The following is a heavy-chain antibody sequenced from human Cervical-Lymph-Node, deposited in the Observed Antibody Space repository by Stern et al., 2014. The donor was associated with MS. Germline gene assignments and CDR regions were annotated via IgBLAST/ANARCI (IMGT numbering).Heavy chain of an antibody. CDR1: GFTFSSYG. V-gene: IGHV3-33*01. CDR3: ARDQMGELYTNYFDD. J-gene: IGHJ4*02. D-gene: IGHD3-16*01. CDR2: IWYDGSNK. Sequence: VQLVESGGGVVQPGRSLRLSCAASGFTFSSYGMHWVRQAPGKGLEWVAVIWYDGSNKYYADSVKGRFTISRDNSKNTLYLQMNSLRAEDTAVYYCARDQMGELYTNYFDDWGQGTLVTVSS.